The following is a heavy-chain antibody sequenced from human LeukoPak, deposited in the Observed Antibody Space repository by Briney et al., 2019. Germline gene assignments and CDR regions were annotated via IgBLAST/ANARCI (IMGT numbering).Heavy chain of an antibody. D-gene: IGHD5-24*01. Sequence: GGSPRLSCAASGFTFSSYAMSWVRQAPGKGLEWVSAISGSGGSTYYADSVKGRFTISRDNSKNTLYLQMNSLRAEDTAVYYCAKMSRDGYSYFDYWGQGTLVTVSS. CDR3: AKMSRDGYSYFDY. J-gene: IGHJ4*02. V-gene: IGHV3-23*01. CDR1: GFTFSSYA. CDR2: ISGSGGST.